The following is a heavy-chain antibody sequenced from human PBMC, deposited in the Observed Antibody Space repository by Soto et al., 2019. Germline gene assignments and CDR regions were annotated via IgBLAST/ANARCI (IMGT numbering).Heavy chain of an antibody. D-gene: IGHD2-2*01. CDR3: AKGLVPAAKTSLNDY. CDR1: VFRFSVYW. Sequence: GGSLRLSCAASVFRFSVYWMTWVRQAPGKGLEWVSTISDNGGSTFYADSVKGRFTISRDNSRKTLYLQMNSLRAEDTAVYYCAKGLVPAAKTSLNDYWGQGTLVTVSS. CDR2: ISDNGGST. V-gene: IGHV3-23*01. J-gene: IGHJ4*02.